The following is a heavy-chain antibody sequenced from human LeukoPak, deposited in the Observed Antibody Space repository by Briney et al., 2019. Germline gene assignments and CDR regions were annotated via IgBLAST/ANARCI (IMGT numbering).Heavy chain of an antibody. Sequence: GGSLRLSCAASGFTFSSYWMHWVRQAPGKGLVWVSRINSDGSSTSYADSVKGRFTISRDSAKNTLYLQMNRLRAEDTAVYYCAGGTFVGFDYWGQGTLVTVSS. CDR3: AGGTFVGFDY. CDR1: GFTFSSYW. D-gene: IGHD3-10*01. V-gene: IGHV3-74*01. J-gene: IGHJ4*02. CDR2: INSDGSST.